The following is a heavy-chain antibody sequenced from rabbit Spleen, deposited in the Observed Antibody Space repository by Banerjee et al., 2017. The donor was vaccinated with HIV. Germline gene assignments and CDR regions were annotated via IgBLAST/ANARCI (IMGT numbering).Heavy chain of an antibody. J-gene: IGHJ6*01. CDR2: IYAGSSGTT. CDR3: AKSYSRSGYIPWDL. CDR1: GFSFSSSYY. D-gene: IGHD1-1*01. Sequence: QSLEESGGDLVKPGASLTLTCTASGFSFSSSYYMCWVRQAPGKGLEWIACIYAGSSGTTYYANWAKGRFTISKTSSTTVTLQMTSLTAADTATYFCAKSYSRSGYIPWDLWGPGTLVTVS. V-gene: IGHV1S40*01.